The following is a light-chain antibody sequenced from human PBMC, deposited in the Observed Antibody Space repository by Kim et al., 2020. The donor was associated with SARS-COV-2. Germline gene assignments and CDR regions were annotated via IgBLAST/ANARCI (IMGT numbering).Light chain of an antibody. J-gene: IGKJ2*01. CDR1: QPIRTS. V-gene: IGKV1-5*01. CDR2: DAS. CDR3: QHYNGFPS. Sequence: LSASVGDRVTITCRASQPIRTSLAWYQQKPGKAPKLLILDASSLERGVPSRFSGSGSGTEFTLTISGLQPDDSATYYCQHYNGFPSFGQGTKLEI.